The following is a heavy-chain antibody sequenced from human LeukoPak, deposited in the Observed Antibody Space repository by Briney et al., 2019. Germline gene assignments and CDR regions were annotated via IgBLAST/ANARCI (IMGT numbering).Heavy chain of an antibody. Sequence: SETLSLTCAVSGGSISSSNWWSWVRQPPGKGLEWIGEIYHSGSTNYNPSLKSRVTISVDTSKNQFSLKLSSVTAADTAVYYCARRPRWRGGYYYYYMDVWGKGTTVTVSS. D-gene: IGHD3-3*01. V-gene: IGHV4-4*02. CDR2: IYHSGST. CDR3: ARRPRWRGGYYYYYMDV. J-gene: IGHJ6*03. CDR1: GGSISSSNW.